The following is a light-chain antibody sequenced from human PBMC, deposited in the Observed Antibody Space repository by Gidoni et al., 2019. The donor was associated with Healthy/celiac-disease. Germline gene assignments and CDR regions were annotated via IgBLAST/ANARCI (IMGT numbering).Light chain of an antibody. J-gene: IGLJ1*01. V-gene: IGLV2-14*01. CDR2: EVI. CDR1: SRDVGGYNS. Sequence: QSALTQPASVSGSPGQSLTISCTVTSRDVGGYNSVSWYQQHPGKAPKLMIYEVINRPSGVSNRFSGSKSGNTASLTISGLQAEDEADYYCSSYTSSSTPLYVFGTGTKVTVL. CDR3: SSYTSSSTPLYV.